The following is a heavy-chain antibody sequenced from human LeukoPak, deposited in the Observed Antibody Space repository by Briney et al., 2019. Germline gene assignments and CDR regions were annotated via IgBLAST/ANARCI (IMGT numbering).Heavy chain of an antibody. CDR3: AREEDTAMVRGSGSFDY. J-gene: IGHJ4*03. D-gene: IGHD5-18*01. V-gene: IGHV4-30-4*08. Sequence: SETLSLTCTVSGGSISSGDYYWSWIRQPPGKGLEWIGYIYYSGSTYYNPSLKSRVTISVDTSKNQFSLKLSSVTAADTAVYYCAREEDTAMVRGSGSFDYWGKGTTVTVSS. CDR2: IYYSGST. CDR1: GGSISSGDYY.